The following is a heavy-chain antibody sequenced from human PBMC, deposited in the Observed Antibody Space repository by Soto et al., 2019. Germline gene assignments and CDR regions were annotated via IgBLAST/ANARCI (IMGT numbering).Heavy chain of an antibody. CDR3: VRGYGGNGD. J-gene: IGHJ4*02. CDR2: IYYSGST. CDR1: GGSISSYY. Sequence: QVQLQESGPGLVKPSETLSLTCTVSGGSISSYYWSWIRQPPGKGLEWIGYIYYSGSTNYNPSLKSRVTISVDTSKNQFSLKLSSVTAADTAVYYCVRGYGGNGDWGQGTLVTVSS. D-gene: IGHD2-15*01. V-gene: IGHV4-59*01.